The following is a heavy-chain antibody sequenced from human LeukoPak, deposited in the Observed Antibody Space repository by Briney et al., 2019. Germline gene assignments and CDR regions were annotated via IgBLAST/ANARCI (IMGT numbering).Heavy chain of an antibody. CDR1: GGSISSYY. V-gene: IGHV4-59*01. CDR2: IYYSGST. Sequence: PSETLSLTCTLSGGSISSYYWSWIRQPPGKGLEWIGYIYYSGSTNYNPSLKSRVTISVDTSKNQFSLKLSSVTAADTAVYYCAREDLRSDYYDSSGYFDYWGQGTLVTVSS. D-gene: IGHD3-22*01. CDR3: AREDLRSDYYDSSGYFDY. J-gene: IGHJ4*02.